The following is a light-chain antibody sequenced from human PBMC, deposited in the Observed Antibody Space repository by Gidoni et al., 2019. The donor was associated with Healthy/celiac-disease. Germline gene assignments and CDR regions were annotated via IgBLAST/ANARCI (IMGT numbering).Light chain of an antibody. CDR2: DES. J-gene: IGKJ3*01. V-gene: IGKV1-33*01. CDR3: QQYDL. Sequence: DIQMTQSPSSLSASVGDRVTITCQASQDISNYLNWYQQKSGKAPKLLIYDESNLETGVPSRFSGSGSGTDFTFTISSVQPEDIGKYYCQQYDLFGPGTKVEIK. CDR1: QDISNY.